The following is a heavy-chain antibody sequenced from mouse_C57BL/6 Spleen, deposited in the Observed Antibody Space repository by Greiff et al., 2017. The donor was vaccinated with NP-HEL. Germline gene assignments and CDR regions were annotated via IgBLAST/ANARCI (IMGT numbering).Heavy chain of an antibody. D-gene: IGHD1-1*01. CDR1: GYTFTDYN. J-gene: IGHJ3*01. V-gene: IGHV1-18*01. Sequence: EVQLQQSGPELVKPGASVKIPCKASGYTFTDYNMDWVKQSHGKSLEWIGDINPNNGGTIYNQKFKGKATLTVDKSSSTAYMELRSLTSEDTAVYYCARSWFWYGSSPFAYWGQGTLVTVSA. CDR2: INPNNGGT. CDR3: ARSWFWYGSSPFAY.